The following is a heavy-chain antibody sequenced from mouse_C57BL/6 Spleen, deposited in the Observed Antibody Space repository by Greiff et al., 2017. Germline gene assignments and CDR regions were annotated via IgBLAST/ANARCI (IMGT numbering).Heavy chain of an antibody. D-gene: IGHD2-4*01. J-gene: IGHJ2*01. CDR3: ARSYDYVFDY. CDR2: IRNKANGYTT. CDR1: GFTFTDYY. Sequence: DVKLVESGGGLVQPGGSLSLSCAASGFTFTDYYMSWVRQPPGKALEWLGFIRNKANGYTTEYIASVKGRFTISRDNSQSILYLQMNALRAEDSATYYCARSYDYVFDYWGQGTTLTVSS. V-gene: IGHV7-3*01.